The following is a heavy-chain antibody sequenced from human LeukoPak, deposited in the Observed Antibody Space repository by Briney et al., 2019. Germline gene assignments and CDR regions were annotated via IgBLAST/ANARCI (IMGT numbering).Heavy chain of an antibody. V-gene: IGHV1-2*06. CDR1: GYTFTGYY. Sequence: ASVKVSCKASGYTFTGYYMHWVRQAPGQGLEWMGRINPNSGGTNYAQKFQERVTITRDMPTSTAYMELSSLRSEDTAVYYCAAEVSEGQLVPRVGYWGQGTLVTVSS. CDR3: AAEVSEGQLVPRVGY. CDR2: INPNSGGT. J-gene: IGHJ4*02. D-gene: IGHD6-6*01.